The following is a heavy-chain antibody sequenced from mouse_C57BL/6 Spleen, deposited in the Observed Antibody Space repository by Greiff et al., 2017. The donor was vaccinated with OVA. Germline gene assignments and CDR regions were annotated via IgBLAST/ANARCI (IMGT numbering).Heavy chain of an antibody. CDR1: GFTFSSYA. V-gene: IGHV5-4*01. CDR2: ISDGGSYT. J-gene: IGHJ4*01. Sequence: EVQRVESGGGLVKPGGSLKLSCAASGFTFSSYAMSWVRQTPEKRLEWVATISDGGSYTYYPDNVKGRFTISRDNAKNNLYLQMSHLKSEDTAMYYSARGGDSSYYYAMDYWGQGTSVTVSS. CDR3: ARGGDSSYYYAMDY.